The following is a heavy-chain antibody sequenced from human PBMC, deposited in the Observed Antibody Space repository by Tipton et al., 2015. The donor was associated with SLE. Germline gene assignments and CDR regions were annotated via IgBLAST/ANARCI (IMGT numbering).Heavy chain of an antibody. CDR1: GFTFSNYA. V-gene: IGHV3-64*01. D-gene: IGHD2-2*01. J-gene: IGHJ4*02. Sequence: SLRLSCAASGFTFSNYAMHWVRQAAGKRLEYVSAITSNGDSTYYANSVKDRFTISRDNSKDTLHLQMGSLRTEDMAVYYCAREGSSTSCYDYWGQGTLVTVSS. CDR2: ITSNGDST. CDR3: AREGSSTSCYDY.